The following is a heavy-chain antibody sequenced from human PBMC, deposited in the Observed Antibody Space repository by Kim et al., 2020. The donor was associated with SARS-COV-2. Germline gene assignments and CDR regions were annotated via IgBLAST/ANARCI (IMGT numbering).Heavy chain of an antibody. Sequence: ASVKVSCKASGYTFTSYAMHWVRQAPGQRLEWMGWINAGNGNTKYSQKFQGRVTITRDTSASTAYMELSSLRSEDTAVYYCARWAHCGGDCYSPYNWFDPWGKGTLVTVSS. J-gene: IGHJ5*02. CDR3: ARWAHCGGDCYSPYNWFDP. CDR1: GYTFTSYA. V-gene: IGHV1-3*01. CDR2: INAGNGNT. D-gene: IGHD2-21*01.